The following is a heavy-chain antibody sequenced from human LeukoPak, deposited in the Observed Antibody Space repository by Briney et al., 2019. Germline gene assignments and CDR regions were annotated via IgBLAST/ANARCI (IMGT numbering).Heavy chain of an antibody. CDR2: IWYDGSNK. Sequence: GRSLRLSCAASGFTFSSYGMHWVRQAPGKGLEWVAVIWYDGSNKYYADSVKGRFTISRDNSKNTLYLQMNSLRAEDTAVYYCARESVISDYGAFDIWGQGTMVTVSS. V-gene: IGHV3-33*01. CDR3: ARESVISDYGAFDI. J-gene: IGHJ3*02. CDR1: GFTFSSYG. D-gene: IGHD4-17*01.